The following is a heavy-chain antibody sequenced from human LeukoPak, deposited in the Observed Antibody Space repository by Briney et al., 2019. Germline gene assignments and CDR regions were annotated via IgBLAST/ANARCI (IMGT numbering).Heavy chain of an antibody. CDR1: GGSISGYY. CDR3: ARRTYYYASGSSNFDH. CDR2: ISYSGST. J-gene: IGHJ4*02. Sequence: SETLSLTCTVSGGSISGYYGSWIRRPPGKGLEWVGYISYSGSTYYSPSLQSRITISVDTSKNQFSLKLRSVTAADTAVYYCARRTYYYASGSSNFDHWGQGTLVTVSS. D-gene: IGHD3-10*01. V-gene: IGHV4-59*08.